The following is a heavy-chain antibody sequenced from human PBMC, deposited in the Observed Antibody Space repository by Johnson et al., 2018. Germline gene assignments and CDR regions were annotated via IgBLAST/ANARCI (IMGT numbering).Heavy chain of an antibody. D-gene: IGHD3-22*01. Sequence: QVQLQQWGAGLVKPSQTLSLTCTVSGGSISGGSCYWSWIRQPAGKGLEWIGRIYTSGSTNYNPSLKSRATISVDTSKNHFSLRLSSVTAADTAVYYCARFNYDTTGFDDAFDIWGQGTMVTVSP. J-gene: IGHJ3*02. CDR2: IYTSGST. CDR3: ARFNYDTTGFDDAFDI. V-gene: IGHV4-61*02. CDR1: GGSISGGSCY.